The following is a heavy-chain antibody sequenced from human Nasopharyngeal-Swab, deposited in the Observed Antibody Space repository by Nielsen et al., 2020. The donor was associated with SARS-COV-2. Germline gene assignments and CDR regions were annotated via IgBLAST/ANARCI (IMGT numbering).Heavy chain of an antibody. CDR2: ITPEGAPH. CDR1: GFTFSSYP. V-gene: IGHV3-30*14. Sequence: GESLKISCAVSGFTFSSYPMHWVRQAPGKGLEWVAVITPEGAPHAYADSVKDRFTISRDNSKNILCLQMNSLRPDDMGVYYCAREGGSSGRAGWIDPWGQGTLITVSS. J-gene: IGHJ5*02. D-gene: IGHD6-19*01. CDR3: AREGGSSGRAGWIDP.